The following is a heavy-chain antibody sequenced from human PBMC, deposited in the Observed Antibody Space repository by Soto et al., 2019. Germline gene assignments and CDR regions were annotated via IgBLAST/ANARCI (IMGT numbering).Heavy chain of an antibody. CDR3: TRRSEYDSGGYYYAYDY. J-gene: IGHJ4*02. D-gene: IGHD3-22*01. CDR2: IRSKANNFAT. V-gene: IGHV3-73*02. Sequence: EVQVVESGRGLVQPGGSLTLSCAASGFTFSDSAMHWVRQASGKGLEWLGRIRSKANNFATAYAASVKGRFTISRDDAKNTVYLQMNSLNSEDTAVYYCTRRSEYDSGGYYYAYDYWGQGTRVTVSS. CDR1: GFTFSDSA.